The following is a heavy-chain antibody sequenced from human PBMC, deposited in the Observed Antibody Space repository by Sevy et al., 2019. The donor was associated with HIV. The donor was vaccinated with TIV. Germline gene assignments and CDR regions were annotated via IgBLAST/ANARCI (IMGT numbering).Heavy chain of an antibody. D-gene: IGHD3-3*01. V-gene: IGHV3-53*01. J-gene: IGHJ6*02. CDR1: GFTVSSSY. Sequence: GGSLRLSCVASGFTVSSSYMSWVRQAPGKGLEWVSALYSSGSTYYADSVKGRFTVSRDNSKNTLYLQMNSLRAEDTAVYYCARDRRLGVTGPVGYVVDVWGQGTTVTVSS. CDR3: ARDRRLGVTGPVGYVVDV. CDR2: LYSSGST.